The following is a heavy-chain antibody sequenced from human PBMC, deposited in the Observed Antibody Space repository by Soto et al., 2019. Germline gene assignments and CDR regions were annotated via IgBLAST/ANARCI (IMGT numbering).Heavy chain of an antibody. D-gene: IGHD3-16*01. V-gene: IGHV4-59*01. CDR1: GGSISSYY. J-gene: IGHJ4*02. Sequence: SETLSLTCTFSGGSISSYYWSWIRQPPGKGLEWIGYIYYSGSTNYNPSLKSRVTISVDTSKNQFSLKLSSVTAADTAVYYCARGASRMGEVIPTPFDYWGQGTLVTSPQ. CDR3: ARGASRMGEVIPTPFDY. CDR2: IYYSGST.